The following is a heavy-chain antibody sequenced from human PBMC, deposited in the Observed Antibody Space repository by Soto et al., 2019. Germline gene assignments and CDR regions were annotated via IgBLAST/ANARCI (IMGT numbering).Heavy chain of an antibody. CDR3: ARGRSFGVVNYYYYGMDV. CDR2: INHSGST. Sequence: SETLSLTCAVYGGSFSGYYWSWIRQPPGKGLEWIGEINHSGSTNYNPSLKSRVTISVDTSKNQFSLKLSSVTAADTAVYYCARGRSFGVVNYYYYGMDVWGQGTTVTVSS. D-gene: IGHD3-3*01. CDR1: GGSFSGYY. V-gene: IGHV4-34*01. J-gene: IGHJ6*02.